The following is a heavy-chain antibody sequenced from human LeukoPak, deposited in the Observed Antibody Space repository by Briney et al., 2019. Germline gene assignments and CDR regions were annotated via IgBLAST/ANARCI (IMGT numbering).Heavy chain of an antibody. CDR1: EFILSSYW. Sequence: GGSLRLSCAASEFILSSYWMHWVRQGPGKGLVWVSGINTDGRSTFYADSVKGRFTISRDNAKNTLYLQMNSLRAEDTGVYYCATDLAGSFDYWGQGTLVTVSS. CDR2: INTDGRST. J-gene: IGHJ4*02. V-gene: IGHV3-74*01. D-gene: IGHD6-19*01. CDR3: ATDLAGSFDY.